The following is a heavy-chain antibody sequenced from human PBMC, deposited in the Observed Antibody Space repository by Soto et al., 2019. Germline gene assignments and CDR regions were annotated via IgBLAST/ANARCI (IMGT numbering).Heavy chain of an antibody. CDR2: IYWDDDK. D-gene: IGHD3-16*01. CDR1: GFSLTTRGVG. Sequence: QITLKESGPTLVKPTQTLTLTCTFSGFSLTTRGVGVGWIRQPPGKALECLALIYWDDDKRYSPSLPIRLSITKDNSKNQVVLTMTNVDPVDTATYYCAHIPNYYQYDWFDPWGQGTLVSVSS. V-gene: IGHV2-5*02. J-gene: IGHJ5*02. CDR3: AHIPNYYQYDWFDP.